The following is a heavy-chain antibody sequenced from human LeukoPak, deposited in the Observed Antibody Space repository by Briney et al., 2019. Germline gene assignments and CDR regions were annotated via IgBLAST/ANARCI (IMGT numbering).Heavy chain of an antibody. CDR3: AREQYSYYMDV. V-gene: IGHV3-30*02. J-gene: IGHJ6*03. CDR1: GFILSNYG. D-gene: IGHD3-16*01. Sequence: GGSLRLSCAASGFILSNYGMHWVRQTPGKGLEWVALLRFDEFYADSVKGRFTISRDISKSTVYLQMKRLTVEDTATYYCAREQYSYYMDVWGKGTTVTVSS. CDR2: LRFDE.